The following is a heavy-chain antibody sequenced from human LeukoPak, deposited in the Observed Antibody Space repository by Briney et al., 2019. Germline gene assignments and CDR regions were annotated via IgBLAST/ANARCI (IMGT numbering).Heavy chain of an antibody. CDR1: GLTFSSYA. CDR3: ARDLLAGGVDY. CDR2: ISGNGGGT. Sequence: GGSLRLSCAASGLTFSSYAMSWVRQAPGKGLEWVSGISGNGGGTYYADSVKGRFTISRDNSKNTLYLQMNSLRVGDTAVYYCARDLLAGGVDYWGQGTLVTVSS. V-gene: IGHV3-23*01. D-gene: IGHD3/OR15-3a*01. J-gene: IGHJ4*02.